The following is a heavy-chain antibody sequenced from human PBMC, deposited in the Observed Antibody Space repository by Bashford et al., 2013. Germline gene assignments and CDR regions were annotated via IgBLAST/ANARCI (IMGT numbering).Heavy chain of an antibody. CDR2: IYPGDSDT. CDR1: GYSFTTNW. Sequence: GESLKISCQGSGYSFTTNWIAWVRQMPGKGLEWMGIIYPGDSDTRYSPSFRGQVTISADKSIGTAYLQWSTLKTSDTAMYYCARGRCAGNCYLPFDLWGRGTMVTVSS. D-gene: IGHD2-21*01. V-gene: IGHV5-51*01. CDR3: ARGRCAGNCYLPFDL. J-gene: IGHJ3*01.